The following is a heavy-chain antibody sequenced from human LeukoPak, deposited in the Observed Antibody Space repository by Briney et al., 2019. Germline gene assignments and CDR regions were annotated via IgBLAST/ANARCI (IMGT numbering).Heavy chain of an antibody. CDR3: ATEIGGGPYYFDS. J-gene: IGHJ4*02. V-gene: IGHV1-69*04. CDR1: GGTFSNYA. D-gene: IGHD2/OR15-2a*01. CDR2: IVPILDIT. Sequence: ASVKVSCKASGGTFSNYAITWVRQAPGQGFEFMGRIVPILDITNYAQNFQGRVTITADRSTTTAYMELSSLRSDDTAIYYCATEIGGGPYYFDSWGQGTLVTVSS.